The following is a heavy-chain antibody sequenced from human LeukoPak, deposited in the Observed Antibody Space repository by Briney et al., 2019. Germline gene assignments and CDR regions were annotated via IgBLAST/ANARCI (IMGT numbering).Heavy chain of an antibody. CDR3: ARGELLGVWFDP. D-gene: IGHD1-26*01. Sequence: ASVKVSCKASGYTFTGYYMHWVRQAPGQGLEWMGWINPNTGATNYAQKFQGRVTMTRNTSISTAYMELSSLRSEDTAVYYCARGELLGVWFDPWGQGTLVTVSS. V-gene: IGHV1-2*02. CDR2: INPNTGAT. CDR1: GYTFTGYY. J-gene: IGHJ5*02.